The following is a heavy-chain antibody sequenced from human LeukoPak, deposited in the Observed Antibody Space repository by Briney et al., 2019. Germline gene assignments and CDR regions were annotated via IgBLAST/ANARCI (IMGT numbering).Heavy chain of an antibody. CDR2: INSDGSST. V-gene: IGHV3-74*01. Sequence: GRSLRLSCAASGFTFSSYWMPWVRQAPGKGLVWVSRINSDGSSTSYADSVKGRFTISRDNAKNTLYLQMNSLRAEDTAVYYCARVRSIAAAGTYGYWGQGTLVTVSS. D-gene: IGHD6-13*01. J-gene: IGHJ4*02. CDR3: ARVRSIAAAGTYGY. CDR1: GFTFSSYW.